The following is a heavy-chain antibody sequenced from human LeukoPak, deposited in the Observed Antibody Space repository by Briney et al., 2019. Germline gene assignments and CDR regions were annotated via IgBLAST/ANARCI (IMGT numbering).Heavy chain of an antibody. J-gene: IGHJ4*02. Sequence: ASVKVSCKASGYAFTSYGISWVRQAPGQGLEWMGGIIPIFGTANYAQKFQGRVTITADESTSTAYMELSSLRSEDTAVYYCARGSYTLGYQPYWGQGTLVTVSS. CDR2: IIPIFGTA. CDR1: GYAFTSYG. V-gene: IGHV1-69*13. D-gene: IGHD7-27*01. CDR3: ARGSYTLGYQPY.